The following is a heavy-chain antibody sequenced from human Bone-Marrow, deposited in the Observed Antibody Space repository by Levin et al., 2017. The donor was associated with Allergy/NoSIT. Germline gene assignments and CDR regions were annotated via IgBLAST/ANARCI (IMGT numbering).Heavy chain of an antibody. CDR2: ISAYNGNT. V-gene: IGHV1-18*01. D-gene: IGHD3-3*01. CDR3: ARAGRITIFGVVGNWFDP. CDR1: GSTFTSYG. J-gene: IGHJ5*02. Sequence: GGSLRLSCKASGSTFTSYGISWVRQAPGQGLEWMGWISAYNGNTNYAQKLQGRVTMTTDTSTSTAYMELRSLRSDDTAVYYCARAGRITIFGVVGNWFDPWGQGTLVTVSS.